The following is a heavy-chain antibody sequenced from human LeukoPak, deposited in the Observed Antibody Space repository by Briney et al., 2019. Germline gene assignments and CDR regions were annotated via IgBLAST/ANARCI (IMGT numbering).Heavy chain of an antibody. CDR1: GFTFSSYW. Sequence: GGSLRLSCAASGFTFSSYWMSWVRQAPGKGLEWVANIKQDGSEKYYVDSVKGRFTISRDNAKNSLYLQMNSLRAEDTAVYYCARARADTIFGVVTAGWFDPWGQGTLVTVSS. D-gene: IGHD3-3*01. CDR2: IKQDGSEK. CDR3: ARARADTIFGVVTAGWFDP. V-gene: IGHV3-7*01. J-gene: IGHJ5*02.